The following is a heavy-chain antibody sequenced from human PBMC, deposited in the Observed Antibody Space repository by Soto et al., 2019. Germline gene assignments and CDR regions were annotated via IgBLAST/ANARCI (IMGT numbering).Heavy chain of an antibody. Sequence: ASVKVSCKASGYTFTSYAMHWVRQAPGQRLEWMGWINAGNGNTKYSQKFQGRVTITRDTSASTAYMELSSLRYEDTAVYYCALTGKWLDEYYFDYWGQGTLVTVSS. V-gene: IGHV1-3*01. CDR2: INAGNGNT. CDR3: ALTGKWLDEYYFDY. CDR1: GYTFTSYA. J-gene: IGHJ4*02. D-gene: IGHD6-19*01.